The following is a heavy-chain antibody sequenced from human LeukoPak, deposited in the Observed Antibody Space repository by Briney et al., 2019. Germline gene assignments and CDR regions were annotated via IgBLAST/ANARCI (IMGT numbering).Heavy chain of an antibody. V-gene: IGHV3-30*18. CDR1: GFTFSSYG. Sequence: GGSLRLSCAASGFTFSSYGMHWVRQAPGKGLEWVAVISYDGSNKYYADSVKGRFTISRDNSKNTLYLQMNSPRAEDTAVYYCAKGDYVDYWGQGTLVTVSS. CDR2: ISYDGSNK. CDR3: AKGDYVDY. J-gene: IGHJ4*02.